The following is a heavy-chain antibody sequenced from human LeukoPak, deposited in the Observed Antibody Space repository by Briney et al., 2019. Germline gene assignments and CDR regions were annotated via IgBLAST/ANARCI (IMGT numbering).Heavy chain of an antibody. Sequence: SQTLSYTCAISGDSVSNNIATWNWVRQSPSRGLEWLGRTYYRSRWGNDYAISVRSRITINPDTSRNQFSLQLNSVTPEDTAVYYCARDHGGLDYWGQGTVVTVSS. CDR3: ARDHGGLDY. J-gene: IGHJ4*02. CDR2: TYYRSRWGN. CDR1: GDSVSNNIAT. V-gene: IGHV6-1*01.